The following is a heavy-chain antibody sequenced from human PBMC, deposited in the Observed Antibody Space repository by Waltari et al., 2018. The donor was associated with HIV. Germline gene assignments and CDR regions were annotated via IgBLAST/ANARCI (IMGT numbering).Heavy chain of an antibody. J-gene: IGHJ6*02. V-gene: IGHV3-48*04. CDR1: GFPFSSYS. Sequence: EVQLVESGGGLVQPGVSLRLSCAASGFPFSSYSMHWLRQAPGKGLEWVSYISSTSNTIYYADSVKGRFTVSRDNAKNSLSLQMNSLRAEDTAVYFCAKEVVALPHYYYYGLDVWGQGTTVTVSS. CDR3: AKEVVALPHYYYYGLDV. CDR2: ISSTSNTI. D-gene: IGHD2-15*01.